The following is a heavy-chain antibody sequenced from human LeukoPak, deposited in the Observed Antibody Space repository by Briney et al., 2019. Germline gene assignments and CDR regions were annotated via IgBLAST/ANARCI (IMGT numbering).Heavy chain of an antibody. V-gene: IGHV3-33*08. J-gene: IGHJ3*02. CDR2: ICHDGSYK. CDR1: GFTFSSYE. CDR3: ARDIRMSTVTRNDAFDI. Sequence: GGSLRLSCAASGFTFSSYEMNWVRQAPGKGLEWVAVICHDGSYKYYADSVKGRFTISRDDSKNTLHLQMNSLGAEDTAVYYCARDIRMSTVTRNDAFDIWGQGTVVTVSS. D-gene: IGHD4-17*01.